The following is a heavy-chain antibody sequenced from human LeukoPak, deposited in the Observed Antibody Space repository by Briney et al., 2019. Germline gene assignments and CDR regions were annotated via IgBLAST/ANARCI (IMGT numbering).Heavy chain of an antibody. V-gene: IGHV3-48*02. D-gene: IGHD1-1*01. CDR3: ARVDWMLGAFHI. CDR2: ITSSSSTI. Sequence: PGGSLRLSCAASGCTFSTYSMNWVRPAPGKGLEWVSYITSSSSTIYYADSVRGRFTISRDNAKNSLYLQMNSLRDEDTAVYYCARVDWMLGAFHIWGQGTMVTVSS. J-gene: IGHJ3*02. CDR1: GCTFSTYS.